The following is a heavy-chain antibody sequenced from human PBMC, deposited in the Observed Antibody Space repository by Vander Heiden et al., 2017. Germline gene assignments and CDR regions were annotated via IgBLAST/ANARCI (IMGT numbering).Heavy chain of an antibody. Sequence: EVQLLESGGGLVQPGGSLRLSCAASGFPFSSYAMSWVRQAPGKGLEWVSAISGSGGSTYYADSVKGRFTISRDNSKNTLYLQMNSLRAEDTAVYYCAKDLQYYYYYGMDVWGQGTTVTVSS. J-gene: IGHJ6*02. D-gene: IGHD4-4*01. CDR1: GFPFSSYA. V-gene: IGHV3-23*01. CDR2: ISGSGGST. CDR3: AKDLQYYYYYGMDV.